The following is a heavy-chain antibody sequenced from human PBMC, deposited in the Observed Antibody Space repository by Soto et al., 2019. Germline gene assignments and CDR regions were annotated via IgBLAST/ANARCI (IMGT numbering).Heavy chain of an antibody. Sequence: EVQLVESGGGLVQPGGSLRLSCAASGFTFSSYSMNWVRQAPGKGLEWVSYISSSSSTIYYADSVKGRFTISRDNAKKTRHLQMNSPGAEGTAVYYCARDNGRSPLHYWGQGTLVTVSS. D-gene: IGHD2-15*01. J-gene: IGHJ4*02. CDR2: ISSSSSTI. CDR1: GFTFSSYS. CDR3: ARDNGRSPLHY. V-gene: IGHV3-48*01.